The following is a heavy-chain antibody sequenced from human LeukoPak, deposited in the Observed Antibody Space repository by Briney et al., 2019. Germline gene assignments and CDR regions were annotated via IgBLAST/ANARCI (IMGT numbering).Heavy chain of an antibody. J-gene: IGHJ4*02. Sequence: ASVKVSCKASGYTFTSYALHWVRQAPGQGLEWMGWINTGSGNTKYSQRFQDRVTITMDTFASTVYMEMNDLGSEDTAVYYCARGYSGCFHYWGQGALVTVSS. CDR1: GYTFTSYA. V-gene: IGHV1-3*04. CDR2: INTGSGNT. D-gene: IGHD1-26*01. CDR3: ARGYSGCFHY.